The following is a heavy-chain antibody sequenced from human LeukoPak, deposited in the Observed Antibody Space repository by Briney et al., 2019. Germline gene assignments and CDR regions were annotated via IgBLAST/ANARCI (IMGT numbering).Heavy chain of an antibody. V-gene: IGHV1-18*01. CDR3: ARDGHRRYHYDSSGREDAFDI. CDR2: ISAYNGHT. Sequence: ASVKVSCKASGYTFTNYGISWVRQAPGQGLEWMGWISAYNGHTKYAQKVQGRVTMTRDTSTSTAYMELRSLRSDDTAVYYCARDGHRRYHYDSSGREDAFDIWGQGTMVTVSS. CDR1: GYTFTNYG. J-gene: IGHJ3*02. D-gene: IGHD3-22*01.